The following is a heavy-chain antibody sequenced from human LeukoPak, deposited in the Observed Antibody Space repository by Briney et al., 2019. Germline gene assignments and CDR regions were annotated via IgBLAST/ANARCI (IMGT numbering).Heavy chain of an antibody. J-gene: IGHJ4*02. CDR3: AKDEQFSTVTRFDY. CDR1: GFTFSSYA. D-gene: IGHD4-11*01. CDR2: ISYDGSNK. V-gene: IGHV3-30*04. Sequence: GGSLRLSCAASGFTFSSYAMHWVRQAPGKGLEWVAVISYDGSNKYYADSVKGRFTISRDNSKNTLYLQMNSLRAEDTAVYYCAKDEQFSTVTRFDYWGQGTLVTVSS.